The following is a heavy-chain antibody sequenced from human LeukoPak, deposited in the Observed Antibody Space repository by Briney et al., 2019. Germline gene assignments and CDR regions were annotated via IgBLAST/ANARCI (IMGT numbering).Heavy chain of an antibody. V-gene: IGHV3-30*04. J-gene: IGHJ4*02. D-gene: IGHD5-24*01. CDR3: ARDRRWLQYSDY. Sequence: PGRSLRLSCAASGFTFSSYAMHWVRQAPGKELEWVAVISYDGSNKYYADSVKGRFTISRDNSKNTLYLEMNSLRPEDTAVYYCARDRRWLQYSDYWGQGTLVTVSS. CDR2: ISYDGSNK. CDR1: GFTFSSYA.